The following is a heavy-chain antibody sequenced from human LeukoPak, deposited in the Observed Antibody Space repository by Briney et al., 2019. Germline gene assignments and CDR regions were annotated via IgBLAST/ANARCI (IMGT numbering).Heavy chain of an antibody. V-gene: IGHV4-61*02. Sequence: PSQTLSLTCTVSGGSISSGIYYWSWIRQPAGKGLEWIGRIYTSGSTNYNPSLKSRVTISVDTSKNQFSLKLSSVTAADTAVYYCARSTVVTAIPTPPYYYYYMDVWGKGTTVTVSS. D-gene: IGHD2-21*02. CDR3: ARSTVVTAIPTPPYYYYYMDV. CDR1: GGSISSGIYY. CDR2: IYTSGST. J-gene: IGHJ6*03.